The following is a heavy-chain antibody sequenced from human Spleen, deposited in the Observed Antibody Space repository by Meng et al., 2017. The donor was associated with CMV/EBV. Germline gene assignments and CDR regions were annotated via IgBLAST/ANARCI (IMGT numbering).Heavy chain of an antibody. CDR1: GFTFTSYW. D-gene: IGHD2-21*01. V-gene: IGHV3-7*01. CDR2: INEEGSEK. J-gene: IGHJ3*02. Sequence: GGSLRLSCAASGFTFTSYWMTWVRQAPGKGLEWVANINEEGSEKYDLDSVKGRFTISRGNAKNSVYLQMNSLRAEDTAVYYCARDLQAYCGGDCYHDAFDIWGQGTMVTVSS. CDR3: ARDLQAYCGGDCYHDAFDI.